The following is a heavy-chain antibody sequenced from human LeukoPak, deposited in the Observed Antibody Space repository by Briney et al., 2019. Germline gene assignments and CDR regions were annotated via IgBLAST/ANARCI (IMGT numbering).Heavy chain of an antibody. J-gene: IGHJ4*02. D-gene: IGHD2-8*01. CDR2: INQDGSEN. V-gene: IGHV3-7*01. CDR1: GFTFRSYW. CDR3: ARNGPSKSDY. Sequence: GGSLRLSCAASGFTFRSYWMSWVRQAPGKGLEWVANINQDGSENYYVDSVRDRLTISRDNAEKSLNRQMSSLRAKDSAVYFCARNGPSKSDYWGQGTLVTVSS.